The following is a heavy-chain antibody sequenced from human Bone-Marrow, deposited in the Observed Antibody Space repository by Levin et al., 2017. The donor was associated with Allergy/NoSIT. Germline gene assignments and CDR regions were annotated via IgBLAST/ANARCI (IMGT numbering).Heavy chain of an antibody. D-gene: IGHD2-2*01. CDR2: IIPIFGTA. CDR3: AREGPIVVVPAAMRLNWFDP. J-gene: IGHJ5*02. Sequence: ASVKVSCKASGGTFSSYAISWVRQAPGQGLEWMGGIIPIFGTANYAQKFQGRVTITADESTSTAYMELSSLRSEDTAVYYCAREGPIVVVPAAMRLNWFDPWGQGTLVTVSS. CDR1: GGTFSSYA. V-gene: IGHV1-69*13.